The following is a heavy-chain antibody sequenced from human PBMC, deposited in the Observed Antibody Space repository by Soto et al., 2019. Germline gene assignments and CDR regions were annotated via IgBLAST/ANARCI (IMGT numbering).Heavy chain of an antibody. J-gene: IGHJ5*02. CDR3: ARDTAFINSGFFDA. CDR2: ISDSGSSI. CDR1: GFTLSDYY. D-gene: IGHD3-22*01. V-gene: IGHV3-11*01. Sequence: LRLSCAASGFTLSDYYMNWIRQAPGKGLEWVSYISDSGSSIFYADSVKGRFTISRDSARKSLYLHMSSLRVEDTAVYYCARDTAFINSGFFDAWGQGTPVTVSS.